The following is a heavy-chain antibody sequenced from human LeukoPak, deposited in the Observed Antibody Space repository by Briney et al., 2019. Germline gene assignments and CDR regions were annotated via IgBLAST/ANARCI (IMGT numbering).Heavy chain of an antibody. Sequence: PGGSLRLSCVGSGFTSRSHAMSWVRQAPEKGLEFVSGIYENGGTTYYADSVKGRFTISRDNSKNTLYLQMNSLRAEDTAVYYCARSSAWRDYFDYWGQGTLVTVSS. D-gene: IGHD1-1*01. CDR1: GFTSRSHA. V-gene: IGHV3-64*04. CDR3: ARSSAWRDYFDY. CDR2: IYENGGTT. J-gene: IGHJ4*02.